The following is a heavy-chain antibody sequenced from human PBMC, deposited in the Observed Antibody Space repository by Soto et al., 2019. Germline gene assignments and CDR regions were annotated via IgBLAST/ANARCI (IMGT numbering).Heavy chain of an antibody. CDR2: IYHSGST. V-gene: IGHV4-4*02. Sequence: PSETLSLTCAVSGGSISSSNWWSWVRQPPGKGLEWIGEIYHSGSTNYNPSLKSRVTISVDKSKNQFSLKLSSVTAADTAVYYCARDLGVATLRALDYYYGMDVWGQGTTVTVSS. J-gene: IGHJ6*02. D-gene: IGHD5-12*01. CDR1: GGSISSSNW. CDR3: ARDLGVATLRALDYYYGMDV.